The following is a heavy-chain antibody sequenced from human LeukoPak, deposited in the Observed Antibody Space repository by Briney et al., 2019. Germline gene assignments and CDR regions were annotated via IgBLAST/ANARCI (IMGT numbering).Heavy chain of an antibody. V-gene: IGHV3-23*01. D-gene: IGHD6-19*01. CDR2: ISGSGAYT. CDR3: AREDPGIAVAVDY. J-gene: IGHJ4*02. CDR1: GFTFSSYA. Sequence: GGSLRLSCAASGFTFSSYAMSWVRQAPGKGLEWVSTISGSGAYTYYADSVKGRFTISRDNSKNTLYLQMNSLRAEDTAIYYCAREDPGIAVAVDYWGQGTLVTVSS.